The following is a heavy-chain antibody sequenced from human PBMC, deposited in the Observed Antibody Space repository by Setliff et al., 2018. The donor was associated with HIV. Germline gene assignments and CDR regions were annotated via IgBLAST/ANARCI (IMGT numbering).Heavy chain of an antibody. D-gene: IGHD3-3*01. V-gene: IGHV4-34*01. Sequence: SETLSLTCAVYGGSFTNYFWSWIRQSPGKGLEWIGEINHSGRTKYNPSLKSRVTMSVDTSKNQFSLKLKSVTAADTAVYYCARVREGFLAYDAFEIWGQGTLVTV. CDR1: GGSFTNYF. CDR2: INHSGRT. J-gene: IGHJ3*02. CDR3: ARVREGFLAYDAFEI.